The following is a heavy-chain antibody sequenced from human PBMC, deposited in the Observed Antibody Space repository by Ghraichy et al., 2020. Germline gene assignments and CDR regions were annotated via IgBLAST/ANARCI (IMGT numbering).Heavy chain of an antibody. CDR2: ISGSSINT. D-gene: IGHD4-23*01. CDR1: GFTFDTYA. J-gene: IGHJ4*02. CDR3: AKDKLLIGSVNYFDY. V-gene: IGHV3-23*01. Sequence: GGSLRLSCVASGFTFDTYAMNWVRQAPGVGLEWVSAISGSSINTYYADSVKGRFTISRDNSKNTLYLQMNGLRAEDTAVYYCAKDKLLIGSVNYFDYWGQGTLVTVSS.